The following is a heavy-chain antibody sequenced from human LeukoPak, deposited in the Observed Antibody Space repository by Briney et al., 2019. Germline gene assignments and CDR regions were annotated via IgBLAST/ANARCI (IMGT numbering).Heavy chain of an antibody. CDR1: GLSFSSYE. V-gene: IGHV3-48*03. Sequence: PGGSLRLSCAASGLSFSSYEMNWVRQAPGKGLEWVSYISSSGCTIYYADSVKGRFTISRDNAKNSLYLQMNTLRAEDTAVYYCSKNGGPHGMDVWGQGTTVTVSS. CDR3: SKNGGPHGMDV. CDR2: ISSSGCTI. J-gene: IGHJ6*02. D-gene: IGHD3-16*01.